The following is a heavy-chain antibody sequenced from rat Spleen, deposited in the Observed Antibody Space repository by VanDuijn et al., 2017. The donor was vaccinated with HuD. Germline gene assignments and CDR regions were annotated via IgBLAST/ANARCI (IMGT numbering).Heavy chain of an antibody. CDR2: ISYEGSST. J-gene: IGHJ2*01. Sequence: EVQLVESDGGLVQPGRSRKLSCVASGFTFSDYYMAWVRQAPKKGLEWVASISYEGSSTYYGDSVKGRFTISRDNAKSTLYLQMNSLRSEDTATYYCARPWDYWGQGVMVTVSS. CDR1: GFTFSDYY. CDR3: ARPWDY. V-gene: IGHV5-22*01.